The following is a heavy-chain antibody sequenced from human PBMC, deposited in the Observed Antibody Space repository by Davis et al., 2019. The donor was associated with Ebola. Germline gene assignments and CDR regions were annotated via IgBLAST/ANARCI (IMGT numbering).Heavy chain of an antibody. Sequence: ASVKVSCKASGYTFTSYDINWVRQATGQGPEWMGWINPNSGGTNYAQKFQGWVTMTRDTSISTAYMELSRLRSDDTAVYYCARDLYTGYYYYGMDVWGQGTTVTVSS. V-gene: IGHV1-2*04. CDR3: ARDLYTGYYYYGMDV. CDR1: GYTFTSYD. J-gene: IGHJ6*02. CDR2: INPNSGGT. D-gene: IGHD2-2*02.